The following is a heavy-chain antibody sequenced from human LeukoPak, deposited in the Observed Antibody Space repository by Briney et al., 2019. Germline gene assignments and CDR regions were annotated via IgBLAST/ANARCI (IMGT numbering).Heavy chain of an antibody. Sequence: ASVKVSCKASGGTFNIYGISWVRQAPGQGLEWVGWISTYNGHTRYAQNLQGRVTMTTDTSTSTAYMELRSLTSDDTAVYFCARGDYHDSGGFFDFWSQGTLVTVSS. CDR1: GGTFNIYG. CDR3: ARGDYHDSGGFFDF. CDR2: ISTYNGHT. V-gene: IGHV1-18*01. J-gene: IGHJ4*02. D-gene: IGHD3-22*01.